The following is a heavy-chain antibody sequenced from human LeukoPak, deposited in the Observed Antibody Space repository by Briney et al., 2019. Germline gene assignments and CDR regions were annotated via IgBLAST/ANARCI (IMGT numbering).Heavy chain of an antibody. V-gene: IGHV1-58*01. CDR3: AVILEWCYYMDV. Sequence: ASVKVSCKASGFTFTSSAVQWVRQARGQRLEWIGWIVVGSGNTNYAQKFQERVTITRDMSTSTAYMELSSLRSEDTAVYYCAVILEWCYYMDVWGKGTTVTVSS. CDR2: IVVGSGNT. D-gene: IGHD3-3*01. J-gene: IGHJ6*03. CDR1: GFTFTSSA.